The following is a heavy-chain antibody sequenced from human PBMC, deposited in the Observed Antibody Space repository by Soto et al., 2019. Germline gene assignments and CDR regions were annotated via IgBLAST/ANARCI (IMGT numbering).Heavy chain of an antibody. J-gene: IGHJ6*02. CDR2: IVPLFGTA. V-gene: IGHV1-69*13. Sequence: SVKVSCKASGGTFSRYALSWVRQAPGQGPEWMGGIVPLFGTANYAQKFQGRVTITADESTSTAYMELRSLRSDDTAVYYCARDQTARSYYYYGMDVWGQGTTVTVSS. CDR1: GGTFSRYA. CDR3: ARDQTARSYYYYGMDV. D-gene: IGHD6-25*01.